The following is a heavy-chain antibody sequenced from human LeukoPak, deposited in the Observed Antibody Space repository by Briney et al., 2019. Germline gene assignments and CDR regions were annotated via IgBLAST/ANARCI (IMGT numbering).Heavy chain of an antibody. CDR2: IYYSGST. V-gene: IGHV4-59*01. CDR1: GGSISIYY. Sequence: PSETLSLTCTVSGGSISIYYWSWIRQPPGKGLEWIGYIYYSGSTNYNPSLKSRVTISVDTSKNQFSLKLSSVTAADTAVYYCARYGSVVAAQNYGWFDPWGQGTLVTVSS. J-gene: IGHJ5*02. D-gene: IGHD2-15*01. CDR3: ARYGSVVAAQNYGWFDP.